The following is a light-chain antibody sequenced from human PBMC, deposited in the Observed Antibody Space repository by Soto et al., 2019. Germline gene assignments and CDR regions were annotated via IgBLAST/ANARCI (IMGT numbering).Light chain of an antibody. J-gene: IGLJ1*01. Sequence: QSVLTQPPSASGSPGQSVTFSCTGTSSDIGDYNYVSWYQHHPGKAPKLLIYEVNNRPSGVSDRFSGSKSGNVASLTISWLQAEDEADYYCSSYTSSSTYVFGTGTKVTVL. V-gene: IGLV2-14*01. CDR3: SSYTSSSTYV. CDR1: SSDIGDYNY. CDR2: EVN.